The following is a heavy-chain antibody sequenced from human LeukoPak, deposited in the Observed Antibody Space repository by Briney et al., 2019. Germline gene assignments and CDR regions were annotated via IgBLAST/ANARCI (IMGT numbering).Heavy chain of an antibody. D-gene: IGHD3-22*01. J-gene: IGHJ4*02. V-gene: IGHV3-74*03. CDR2: VNSDGSRT. CDR1: GFTFSSSW. Sequence: GGSLRLSCAASGFTFSSSWMHWVRQGPGKGLEWVSRVNSDGSRTTYADFVKGRFTISRDNAKNTLYLQMNSLRAEDTAVYYCARVVDDYDSGGFSWFDYWGQGTLVTVSS. CDR3: ARVVDDYDSGGFSWFDY.